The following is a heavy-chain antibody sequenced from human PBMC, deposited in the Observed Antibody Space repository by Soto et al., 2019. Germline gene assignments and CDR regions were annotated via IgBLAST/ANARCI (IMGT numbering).Heavy chain of an antibody. J-gene: IGHJ4*02. CDR3: AKDRGYTYGYLADY. CDR2: ISASGGST. V-gene: IGHV3-23*01. D-gene: IGHD5-18*01. CDR1: GFTFSTYA. Sequence: GGSLRLSCAASGFTFSTYAMTWVRQAPGKGLEWVSAISASGGSTYYADSVKGRFTISRDNSKNTLYLQMDSLRAEDTAVFYCAKDRGYTYGYLADYWGQGTPVTVSS.